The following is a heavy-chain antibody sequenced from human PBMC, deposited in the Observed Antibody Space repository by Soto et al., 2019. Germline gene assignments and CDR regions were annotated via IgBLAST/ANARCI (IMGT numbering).Heavy chain of an antibody. CDR2: INHSGST. Sequence: SETLSLTCAVYGGSFSGYYWSWIRQPPGKGLEWIGEINHSGSTNYNPSLKSRVTISVDTSKNQFSLKLSSVTAADTAVYYCARPARRSSSYMTNRDYNWFDPWGQGTLVTVSS. D-gene: IGHD6-6*01. V-gene: IGHV4-34*01. CDR3: ARPARRSSSYMTNRDYNWFDP. CDR1: GGSFSGYY. J-gene: IGHJ5*02.